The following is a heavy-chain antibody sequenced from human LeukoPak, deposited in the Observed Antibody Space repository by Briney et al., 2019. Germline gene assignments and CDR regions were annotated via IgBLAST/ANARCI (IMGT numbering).Heavy chain of an antibody. V-gene: IGHV3-23*01. CDR1: GFTFSSYA. D-gene: IGHD3-22*01. CDR3: AKMDSSGDGAFDI. J-gene: IGHJ3*02. Sequence: GGSLRLSCAASGFTFSSYAMNWVRQAPGKGLEWVSGINGSGGSTYYAGSVKGRFTISRDNSKNTLYLQMNSLRAEDTAVYYCAKMDSSGDGAFDIWGQGTMVTVSS. CDR2: INGSGGST.